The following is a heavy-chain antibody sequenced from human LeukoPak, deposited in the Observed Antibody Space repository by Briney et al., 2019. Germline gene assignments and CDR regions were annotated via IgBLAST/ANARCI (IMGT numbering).Heavy chain of an antibody. CDR2: IYSDGDT. V-gene: IGHV3-66*01. CDR1: GFTVSSNY. Sequence: GGSLRLSCAASGFTVSSNYMNWVRQAPGKGLEWVSIIYSDGDTYYTDSVKGRFTISRDNSKNTLYLQMNSLRAEDTAVYYCAKAQTYYDFWSGYPPPHYYYGMDVWGQGTTVTVSS. J-gene: IGHJ6*02. CDR3: AKAQTYYDFWSGYPPPHYYYGMDV. D-gene: IGHD3-3*01.